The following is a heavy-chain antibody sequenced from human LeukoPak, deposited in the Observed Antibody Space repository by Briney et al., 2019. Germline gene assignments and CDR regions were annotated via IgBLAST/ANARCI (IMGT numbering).Heavy chain of an antibody. J-gene: IGHJ4*02. Sequence: GGSLRLSCATSGFSFTDYPMNWVRQAPGKGLEWISNIRTTAEGAKYAYYADSVKGRVTISRDDGKNTLYLHMNSLRDDDTAVSYCATDQRYAFDYWGQGILVTVSS. CDR2: IRTTAEGAKYA. V-gene: IGHV3-48*02. CDR1: GFSFTDYP. D-gene: IGHD3-9*01. CDR3: ATDQRYAFDY.